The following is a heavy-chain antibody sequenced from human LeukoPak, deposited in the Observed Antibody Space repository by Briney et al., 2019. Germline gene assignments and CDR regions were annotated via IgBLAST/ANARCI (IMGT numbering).Heavy chain of an antibody. Sequence: GGSLRLSCAASGFTFSSYGMHWVRQAPGKGLEWVAVISYDGSNKYYADSVKGRFTISRDNSKNTLYLQMNSLRAEDTAVYYCAKGKNFYGSGTYGDYWGQGTLVTVSS. CDR1: GFTFSSYG. CDR3: AKGKNFYGSGTYGDY. CDR2: ISYDGSNK. D-gene: IGHD3-10*01. J-gene: IGHJ4*02. V-gene: IGHV3-30*18.